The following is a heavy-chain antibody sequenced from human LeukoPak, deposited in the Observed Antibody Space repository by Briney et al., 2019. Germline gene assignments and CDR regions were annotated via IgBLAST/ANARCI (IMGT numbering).Heavy chain of an antibody. Sequence: GGSLRLSFTASGFAFGSYAIYWVRQAPGKGLDWVSGIFGSGGSAHYADSVKGRFTISRDNSKNTVYLEMNSLGVEDTAVYYCAKTTVGYSSGRFPGWPADYWGQGTLVTVSS. CDR3: AKTTVGYSSGRFPGWPADY. D-gene: IGHD2-15*01. J-gene: IGHJ4*02. CDR2: IFGSGGSA. V-gene: IGHV3-23*01. CDR1: GFAFGSYA.